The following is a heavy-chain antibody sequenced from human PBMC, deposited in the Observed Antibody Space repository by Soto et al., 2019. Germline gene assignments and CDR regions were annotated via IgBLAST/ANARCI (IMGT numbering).Heavy chain of an antibody. Sequence: EVQLVESGGGLVKPGGSLRLPCAASGFSFSNAWMNWVRQAPGKGLEWVGRIKSKTDGETTQYAAPVKGRFTISRDDSKNTLYLQMNSLTTEDTAVYYCTTVDGYNPFDYWGQGTLVTVSS. CDR1: GFSFSNAW. J-gene: IGHJ4*02. D-gene: IGHD5-12*01. V-gene: IGHV3-15*07. CDR3: TTVDGYNPFDY. CDR2: IKSKTDGETT.